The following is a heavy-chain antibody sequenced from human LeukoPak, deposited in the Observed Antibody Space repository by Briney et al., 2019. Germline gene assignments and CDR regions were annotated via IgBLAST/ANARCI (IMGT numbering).Heavy chain of an antibody. D-gene: IGHD3-10*02. CDR3: AELDITMIGGV. V-gene: IGHV3-11*04. J-gene: IGHJ6*04. CDR1: GFTVSSNY. CDR2: ISSSGSTI. Sequence: PGGSLRLSCAASGFTVSSNYMSWVRQAPGKGLEWVSYISSSGSTIYNADSVKGRFTISRDNAKNSLYLQMNRLRAEDTAVYYCAELDITMIGGVWGKGTTVTISS.